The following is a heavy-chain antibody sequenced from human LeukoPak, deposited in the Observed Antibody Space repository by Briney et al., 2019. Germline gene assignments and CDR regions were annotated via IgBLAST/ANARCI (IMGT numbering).Heavy chain of an antibody. Sequence: ASVKVSCKASGYTFTNYGIRWVRQAPGQALEWMGWISAYNGYTDYAQKFQFRVTMTTDTSTSTAYMELRSLRSDDTAVYYCARDKAVTTEVTQHFQHWGQGTLVTVSS. D-gene: IGHD4-23*01. CDR1: GYTFTNYG. J-gene: IGHJ1*01. CDR2: ISAYNGYT. V-gene: IGHV1-18*01. CDR3: ARDKAVTTEVTQHFQH.